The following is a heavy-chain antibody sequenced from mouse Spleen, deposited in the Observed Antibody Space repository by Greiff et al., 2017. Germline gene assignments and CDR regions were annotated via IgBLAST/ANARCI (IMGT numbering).Heavy chain of an antibody. V-gene: IGHV5-17*02. J-gene: IGHJ3*01. Sequence: EVKLVESGGGLVQPGGSRKLSCAASGFTFSSFGMHWVRQAPEKGLEWVAYISSGSSTIYYADTVKGRFTISRDNPKNTLFLQMTSLRSEDTAMYYCARSGLYYGNIAWFAYWGQGTLVTVSA. CDR3: ARSGLYYGNIAWFAY. D-gene: IGHD2-1*01. CDR1: GFTFSSFG. CDR2: ISSGSSTI.